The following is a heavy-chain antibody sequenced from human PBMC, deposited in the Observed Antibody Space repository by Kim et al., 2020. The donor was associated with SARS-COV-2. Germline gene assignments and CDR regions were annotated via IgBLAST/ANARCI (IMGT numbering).Heavy chain of an antibody. J-gene: IGHJ4*02. V-gene: IGHV1-69*06. D-gene: IGHD1-1*01. Sequence: GTANYAQKFQGRVTITADKSTSTAYMELSSLRSEDTAVYYCARLGNDVDYWGQGTLVTVSS. CDR3: ARLGNDVDY. CDR2: GTA.